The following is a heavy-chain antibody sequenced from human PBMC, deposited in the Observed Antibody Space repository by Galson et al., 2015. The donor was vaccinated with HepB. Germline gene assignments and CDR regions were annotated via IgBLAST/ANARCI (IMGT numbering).Heavy chain of an antibody. J-gene: IGHJ6*03. CDR1: GYSFTSYW. CDR2: IYPGDSDT. Sequence: QSGAEVKKPGESLKISCKGSGYSFTSYWIGWVRQMPGKGLEWMGIIYPGDSDTRYSPSFQGQVTISADKSISTAYLQWSSLKASDTAMYYCARQRRYCSSTSCYEALPYYYYYMDVWGKGTTVTVSS. V-gene: IGHV5-51*01. D-gene: IGHD2-2*01. CDR3: ARQRRYCSSTSCYEALPYYYYYMDV.